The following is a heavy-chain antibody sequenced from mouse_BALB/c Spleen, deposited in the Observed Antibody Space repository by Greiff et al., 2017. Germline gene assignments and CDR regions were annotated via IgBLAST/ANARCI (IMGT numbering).Heavy chain of an antibody. D-gene: IGHD2-12*01. J-gene: IGHJ4*01. CDR1: GYTFTDYA. V-gene: IGHV1S137*01. CDR2: ISTYYGDA. Sequence: VQLQQSGAELVRPGVSVKISCKGSGYTFTDYAMHWVKQSPAKSLEWIGVISTYYGDASYNQKFKGKATMTVDKSSSTAYMELARLTSEDSAIYYCARALRYYAMDYWGQGTSVTVSS. CDR3: ARALRYYAMDY.